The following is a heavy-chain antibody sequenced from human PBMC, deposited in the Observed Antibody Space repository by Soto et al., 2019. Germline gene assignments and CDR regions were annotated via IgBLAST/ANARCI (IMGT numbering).Heavy chain of an antibody. Sequence: SDTLSLTCTVSGGSVSIGSYYWSWILHPPGKGLEWIGYIYYSGSTNYNPSLKSRVTISVDTSKNQFSLKLSSVTAADTAVYYCARPYRIGQWLVFDYWGQGTLVTVS. CDR3: ARPYRIGQWLVFDY. V-gene: IGHV4-61*01. CDR1: GGSVSIGSYY. J-gene: IGHJ4*02. CDR2: IYYSGST. D-gene: IGHD6-19*01.